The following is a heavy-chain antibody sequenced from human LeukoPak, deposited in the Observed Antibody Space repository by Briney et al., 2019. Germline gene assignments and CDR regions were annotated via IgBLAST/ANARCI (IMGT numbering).Heavy chain of an antibody. CDR1: EFSVGSNY. CDR3: ARGPSGYHNT. CDR2: YSGGST. V-gene: IGHV3-66*01. J-gene: IGHJ4*02. D-gene: IGHD5-12*01. Sequence: GGSLRLSCAASEFSVGSNYVTWVRQAPGKGLEWVSLYSGGSTYYADSVKGRFTISRDNSKNTLYLQMNSLRAEGTAVYYCARGPSGYHNTGGQGTLVTVSS.